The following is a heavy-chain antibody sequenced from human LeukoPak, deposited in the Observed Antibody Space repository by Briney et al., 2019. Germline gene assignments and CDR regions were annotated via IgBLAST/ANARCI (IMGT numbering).Heavy chain of an antibody. Sequence: SETLSLTCTVSGGSISSGDYYWSWIRQPPGKGLEWIGYIYYSGSTYYNPSLKSRVTIPVDTSKNQLSLKLSSVTAADTAVYYCARELDDLRDWGQGTLVTVSS. J-gene: IGHJ4*02. V-gene: IGHV4-30-4*08. CDR1: GGSISSGDYY. CDR2: IYYSGST. CDR3: ARELDDLRD. D-gene: IGHD1-1*01.